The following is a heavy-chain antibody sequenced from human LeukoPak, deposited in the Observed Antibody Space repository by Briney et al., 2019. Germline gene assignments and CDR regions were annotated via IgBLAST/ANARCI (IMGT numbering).Heavy chain of an antibody. CDR2: IYYSGST. CDR3: ARLIWFGELLDPSGGD. D-gene: IGHD3-10*01. Sequence: SETLSLTCTVSGGSISSYYWGWIRQPPGKGLEWIGSIYYSGSTYYNPSLKSRVTISVDTSKNQFSLKLSSVTAADTAVYYCARLIWFGELLDPSGGDWGQGTLVTVSS. J-gene: IGHJ4*02. CDR1: GGSISSYY. V-gene: IGHV4-39*01.